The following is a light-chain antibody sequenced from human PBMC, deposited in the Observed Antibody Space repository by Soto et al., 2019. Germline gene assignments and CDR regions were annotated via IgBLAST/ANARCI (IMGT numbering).Light chain of an antibody. V-gene: IGLV1-40*01. CDR1: DSNIGTGYD. J-gene: IGLJ1*01. CDR2: ANT. Sequence: QSVLTQPPSVSGAPGQRVTISCTGSDSNIGTGYDVHWYQQLPGTAHKLLIYANTKRPSGLPDRFSGSKSGTSASLAITGLQAEDEADYYCQSYDNSLSALGDVFGTGTKLTVL. CDR3: QSYDNSLSALGDV.